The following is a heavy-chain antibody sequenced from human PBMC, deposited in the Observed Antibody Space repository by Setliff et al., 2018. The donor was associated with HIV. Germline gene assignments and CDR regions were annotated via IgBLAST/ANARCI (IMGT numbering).Heavy chain of an antibody. Sequence: PSETLSLTCSVSGGSITTDGYYWSCIRHHPRKGLEWIGYIYHTGETHYNPSLASRLVMSLDPSKNQFSLKLNSMTAADPAMYYCAGGRYFRYISDSRFDFWGQGKLVTVSS. D-gene: IGHD2-21*02. CDR2: IYHTGET. CDR1: GGSITTDGYY. J-gene: IGHJ4*02. CDR3: AGGRYFRYISDSRFDF. V-gene: IGHV4-31*03.